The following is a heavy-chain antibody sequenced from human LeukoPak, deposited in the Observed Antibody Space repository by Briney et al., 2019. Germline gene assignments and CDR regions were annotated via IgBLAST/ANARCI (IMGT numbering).Heavy chain of an antibody. D-gene: IGHD2-2*01. Sequence: ASVKVSCKASGYTFTGYYMHWVRQAPGQGLEWMGWINPNSGGTNYAQKFQGWVTMTRDTSISTAYMELSRLRSDDTAVYYCARVLIRNGYCSSCLGYWGQGTLVTVSS. CDR1: GYTFTGYY. CDR3: ARVLIRNGYCSSCLGY. CDR2: INPNSGGT. V-gene: IGHV1-2*04. J-gene: IGHJ4*02.